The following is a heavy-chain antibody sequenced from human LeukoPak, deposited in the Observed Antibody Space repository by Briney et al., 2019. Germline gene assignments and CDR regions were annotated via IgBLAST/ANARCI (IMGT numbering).Heavy chain of an antibody. CDR3: ARQRGYCSSGSCRGWFDP. V-gene: IGHV3-21*01. D-gene: IGHD2-15*01. J-gene: IGHJ5*02. CDR2: TNDRTSNYI. Sequence: GGSLRLSCAVSGFTFSDYNMAWVRQAPGKGLEWLSSTNDRTSNYISQADSVRGRFTISRDNAKNSLYLQMNILRVEDTAVYYCARQRGYCSSGSCRGWFDPWGQGTLVTVSS. CDR1: GFTFSDYN.